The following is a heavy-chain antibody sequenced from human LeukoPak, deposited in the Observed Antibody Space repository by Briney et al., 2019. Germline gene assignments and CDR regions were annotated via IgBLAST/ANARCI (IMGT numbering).Heavy chain of an antibody. Sequence: SVKVSCKASGGTFSSYAISWVRQAPGQGLEWMGGIIPIFGTANYAQKFPGRVTITADESTSTAYMELSSLRSEDTAVYYCAREALGNWYFDLWGRGTLVTVSP. CDR2: IIPIFGTA. CDR3: AREALGNWYFDL. V-gene: IGHV1-69*13. J-gene: IGHJ2*01. D-gene: IGHD1-26*01. CDR1: GGTFSSYA.